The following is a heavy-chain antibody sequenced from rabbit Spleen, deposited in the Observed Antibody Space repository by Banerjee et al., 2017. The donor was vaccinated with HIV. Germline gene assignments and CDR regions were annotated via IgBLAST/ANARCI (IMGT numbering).Heavy chain of an antibody. V-gene: IGHV1S40*01. CDR2: IKIGSGTT. Sequence: QSLEESGGDLVQPGASLTLTCTASGFSFSSRNWICWVRQAPGKGPEWIACIKIGSGTTDYASWAKGRFTISKTSSTTVTLQMTSLTAADTATYFCARDLDGVIGWNFGWWGPGTLVTVS. J-gene: IGHJ4*01. CDR3: ARDLDGVIGWNFGW. D-gene: IGHD1-1*01. CDR1: GFSFSSRNW.